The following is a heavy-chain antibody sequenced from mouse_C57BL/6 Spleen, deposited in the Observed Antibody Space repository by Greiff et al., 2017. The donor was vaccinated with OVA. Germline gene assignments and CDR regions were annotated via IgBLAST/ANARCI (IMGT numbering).Heavy chain of an antibody. J-gene: IGHJ2*01. CDR3: ARGGFITTVVAHFDY. CDR1: GYAFSSSW. V-gene: IGHV1-82*01. CDR2: IYPGDGDT. D-gene: IGHD1-1*01. Sequence: QVQLQQSGPELVKPGASVKISCKASGYAFSSSWMNWVQQRPGKGLEWIGRIYPGDGDTNYNGKFKGKATLTADKSSSTAYMQLSSLTSEDSAVYFCARGGFITTVVAHFDYWGQGTTLTVSS.